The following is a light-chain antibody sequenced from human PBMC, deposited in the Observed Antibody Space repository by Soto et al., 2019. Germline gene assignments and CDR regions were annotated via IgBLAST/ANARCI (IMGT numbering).Light chain of an antibody. CDR1: QSVSSY. Sequence: EIVLTQSPATLALCPVEIATLSCRASQSVSSYLAWYQQKPGQAPRLLIYDASNRATGIPARFSGSGSGTDFTLTISSLEPEDFAVYYCQQRSNWPPITFGQGTRLEIK. CDR2: DAS. V-gene: IGKV3-11*01. J-gene: IGKJ5*01. CDR3: QQRSNWPPIT.